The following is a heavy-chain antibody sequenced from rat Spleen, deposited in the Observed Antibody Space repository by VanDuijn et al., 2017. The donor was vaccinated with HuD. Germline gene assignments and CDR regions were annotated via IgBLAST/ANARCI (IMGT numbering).Heavy chain of an antibody. CDR3: ARHNVTTGDYFDY. J-gene: IGHJ2*01. Sequence: EVQLVESGGGLVQPGGSLKLSCVASGFTFNYYWMTWIRQAPGKGLEWVASITNASGGTHYPDSVKGRFTISRDVAKTTLYLQMDSLRSEDTATYYCARHNVTTGDYFDYWGQGVMVTVSS. V-gene: IGHV5-31*01. D-gene: IGHD1-10*01. CDR2: ITNASGGT. CDR1: GFTFNYYW.